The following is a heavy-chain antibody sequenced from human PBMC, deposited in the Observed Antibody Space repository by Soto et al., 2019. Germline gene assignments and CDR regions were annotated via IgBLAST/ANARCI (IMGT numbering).Heavy chain of an antibody. CDR2: ISSISTYA. Sequence: PGGVPRLSCAASGFTFSDYYMSWVRQAPGKGLEWVSYISSISTYANYADSVKGRFTISRDNAKNSLDLQMSSLRDDDTALYYCARLADCSNNICSYGMDVWGQGTTVTVSS. J-gene: IGHJ6*02. CDR1: GFTFSDYY. V-gene: IGHV3-11*06. D-gene: IGHD4-4*01. CDR3: ARLADCSNNICSYGMDV.